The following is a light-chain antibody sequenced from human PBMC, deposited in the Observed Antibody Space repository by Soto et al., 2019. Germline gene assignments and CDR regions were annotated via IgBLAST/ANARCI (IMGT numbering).Light chain of an antibody. J-gene: IGLJ2*01. CDR1: SSDVGGYNY. Sequence: QSVLTQPASVSGSPGQSITIACTGTSSDVGGYNYVSWYQQHPGKAPKLMIYDVSNRPSGVSNRFSGSKSGNTASLTISGLQAEYEADYYCSSYTSSSTVLFGGGTKLTFL. V-gene: IGLV2-14*01. CDR2: DVS. CDR3: SSYTSSSTVL.